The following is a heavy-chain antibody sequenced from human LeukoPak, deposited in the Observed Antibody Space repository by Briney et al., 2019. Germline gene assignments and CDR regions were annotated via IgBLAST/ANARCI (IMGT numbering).Heavy chain of an antibody. V-gene: IGHV4-61*02. CDR1: GGSISSGSYY. CDR2: IYTSGST. J-gene: IGHJ4*02. CDR3: ARRWRVTYNTDY. D-gene: IGHD1-14*01. Sequence: SETLSLTCTVSGGSISSGSYYWSWIRQPAGKGLEWIGRIYTSGSTNYNPSLKSRVTISVDTSKNQFSLKLSSVTAADTAVYYCARRWRVTYNTDYWGQGTLVTVSS.